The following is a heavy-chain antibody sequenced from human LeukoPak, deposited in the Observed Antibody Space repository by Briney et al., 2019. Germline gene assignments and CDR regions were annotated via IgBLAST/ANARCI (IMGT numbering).Heavy chain of an antibody. D-gene: IGHD3-10*01. Sequence: ASVKVSCKASGYSFTSYDINWVRQATGQGPEWIGWMNPSSGNTGDAQRFQGRVTMTRDTSTRTAYLELSSLTSDDTAVYYCAAHTYYYSSGSFGHWGQGTLVTVSS. J-gene: IGHJ4*02. V-gene: IGHV1-8*01. CDR3: AAHTYYYSSGSFGH. CDR2: MNPSSGNT. CDR1: GYSFTSYD.